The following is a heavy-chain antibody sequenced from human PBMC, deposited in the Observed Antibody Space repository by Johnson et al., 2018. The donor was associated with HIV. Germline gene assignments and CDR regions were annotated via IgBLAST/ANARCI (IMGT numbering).Heavy chain of an antibody. V-gene: IGHV3-66*01. Sequence: VQLVESGGGVVQPGRSLRLSCAASGFTVNNKYMSWVRQPPGKGLEWVSVIYSGGSTYYADSVKGRFTISRDSSKNTLYLQMNTLRAEETAVYYCVRDRGYYDRVDVFYILGQGAMVTVPS. CDR2: IYSGGST. CDR3: VRDRGYYDRVDVFYI. CDR1: GFTVNNKY. D-gene: IGHD3-22*01. J-gene: IGHJ3*02.